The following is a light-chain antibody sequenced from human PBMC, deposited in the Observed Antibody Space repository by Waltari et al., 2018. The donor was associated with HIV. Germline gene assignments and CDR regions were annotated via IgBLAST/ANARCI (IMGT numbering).Light chain of an antibody. CDR3: QQYYSTPIT. CDR2: WAS. CDR1: QSVLYSSDNKNY. Sequence: DIVMTQSPDSLAVSLGERATINCKSSQSVLYSSDNKNYLVWYQQKPGQPPTLLIYWASTRESGVPDRFSGSGSGTDFTLTISSLQAEDVAVYYCQQYYSTPITFGQGTRLEIK. J-gene: IGKJ5*01. V-gene: IGKV4-1*01.